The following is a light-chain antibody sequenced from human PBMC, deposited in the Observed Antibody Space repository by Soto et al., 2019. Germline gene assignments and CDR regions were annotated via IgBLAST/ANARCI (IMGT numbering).Light chain of an antibody. CDR1: SSNIGGGYD. CDR3: QSYDSSLNGGV. J-gene: IGLJ3*02. Sequence: QSVLTQPPSVSGAPGQRVTISCTGSSSNIGGGYDVHWYQQLPGTAPKLLIYGNSNRPSGVPDRFSGSKSGTSASLAITGLQAEDEADYYCQSYDSSLNGGVFGGGTKVTVL. CDR2: GNS. V-gene: IGLV1-40*01.